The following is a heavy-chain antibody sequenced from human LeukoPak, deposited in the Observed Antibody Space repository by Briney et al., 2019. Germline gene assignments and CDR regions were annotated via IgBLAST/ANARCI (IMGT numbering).Heavy chain of an antibody. CDR1: GYSISRGYY. Sequence: SETLSLTCGVSGYSISRGYYWAWIRQPPGKGLEWIGTIYHTGSTYYTPSLGSRVTISVDTSKNEFSLNLNSGTAADTAVYDCARAGWIIPSGIDYWGQGALVTVSS. D-gene: IGHD2-2*03. CDR3: ARAGWIIPSGIDY. V-gene: IGHV4-38-2*01. CDR2: IYHTGST. J-gene: IGHJ4*02.